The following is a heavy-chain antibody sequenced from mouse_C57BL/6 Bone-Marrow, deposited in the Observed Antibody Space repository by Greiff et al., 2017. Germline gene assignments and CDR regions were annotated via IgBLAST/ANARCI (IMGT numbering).Heavy chain of an antibody. CDR2: INPGSGGT. D-gene: IGHD4-1*01. CDR1: GYAFTNYL. J-gene: IGHJ2*01. V-gene: IGHV1-54*01. Sequence: QVQLQQSGAELVRPGPSVKVSCKASGYAFTNYLIEWVKQRPGQGLEWIGVINPGSGGTNYNEKFKGKATLTADKSSSTAYMQLSSLTSEDSAVYLCARALTGGDYWSQGKARTVSS. CDR3: ARALTGGDY.